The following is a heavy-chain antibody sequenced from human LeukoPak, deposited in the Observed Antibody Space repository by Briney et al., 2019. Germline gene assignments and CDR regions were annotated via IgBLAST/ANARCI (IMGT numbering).Heavy chain of an antibody. D-gene: IGHD2-15*01. CDR1: GGSISSYY. CDR2: IYYSGNA. CDR3: ARHAPLGHCSAGSCAGMDV. Sequence: PSETLSLTCTVSGGSISSYYCSWIRQPPGKGLEWIGYIYYSGNANYNPSLESRVTISVDASKNEVSLKLSSVTAADTAVYYCARHAPLGHCSAGSCAGMDVRGQGTTVTVSS. V-gene: IGHV4-59*08. J-gene: IGHJ6*02.